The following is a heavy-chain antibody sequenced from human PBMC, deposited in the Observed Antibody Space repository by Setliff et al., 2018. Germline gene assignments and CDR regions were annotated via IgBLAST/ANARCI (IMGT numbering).Heavy chain of an antibody. CDR2: IYVSTGST. V-gene: IGHV4-61*02. J-gene: IGHJ5*02. CDR1: GDSISSGIYH. CDR3: ARAGFELGQYNWFDP. D-gene: IGHD3-3*02. Sequence: SETLSLTCTVSGDSISSGIYHWSWIRQSAGKGLEWIGRIYVSTGSTNYSPSLKSRVSISVDRSMNQFSLNLTSVTAADTAVYYCARAGFELGQYNWFDPWGRGTLVTVSS.